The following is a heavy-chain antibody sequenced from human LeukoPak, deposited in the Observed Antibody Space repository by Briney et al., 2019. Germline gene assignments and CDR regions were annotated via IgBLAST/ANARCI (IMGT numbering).Heavy chain of an antibody. Sequence: SETLSLTCTVSGYRLSSGYHWGWIRQTPGKGLEWLGSIDYSGSIYDNPSLRSRVTISLDTSKNQVYLKLSSVTAADTAVYYCARHSRIAVAGIAYFQHWGQGTLVTVSS. CDR3: ARHSRIAVAGIAYFQH. J-gene: IGHJ1*01. CDR2: IDYSGSI. V-gene: IGHV4-38-2*02. D-gene: IGHD6-19*01. CDR1: GYRLSSGYH.